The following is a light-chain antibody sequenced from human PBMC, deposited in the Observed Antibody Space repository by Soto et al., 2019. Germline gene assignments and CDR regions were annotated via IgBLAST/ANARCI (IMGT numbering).Light chain of an antibody. V-gene: IGLV1-47*01. CDR2: RHN. CDR3: AAWDDSLSGL. J-gene: IGLJ2*01. Sequence: QSVLTQPPSASGTPGQRVTISCSGSSSNIGSNYVYWYQQLPGTAPKLLIYRHNQRPSGVPDRFSGSKAGTSASLAISGLRSEDEADYYCAAWDDSLSGLFGGGTKLTVL. CDR1: SSNIGSNY.